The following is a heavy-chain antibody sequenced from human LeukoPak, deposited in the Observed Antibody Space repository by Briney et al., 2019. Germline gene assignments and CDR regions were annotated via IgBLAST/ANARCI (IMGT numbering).Heavy chain of an antibody. CDR2: ITGSGDTT. J-gene: IGHJ4*02. Sequence: GGSLRLSCAASRFTFSGYAMSWVRQAPGKGLEWVSTITGSGDTTYYADSVKGRFTISRDNSKNTLYLQMNSLRAEDTAVYYCARAEAAAGLNYFDYWGPGTLVTVSS. D-gene: IGHD6-13*01. CDR3: ARAEAAAGLNYFDY. V-gene: IGHV3-23*01. CDR1: RFTFSGYA.